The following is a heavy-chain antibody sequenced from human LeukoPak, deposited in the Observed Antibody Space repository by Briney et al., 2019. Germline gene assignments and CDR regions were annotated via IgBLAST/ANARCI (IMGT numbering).Heavy chain of an antibody. CDR2: ISGSGGST. D-gene: IGHD5-18*01. CDR1: GFTFSSYA. Sequence: PGGSLRLSCAASGFTFSSYAMSWVRQAPGKGLEWVSAISGSGGSTYYADSVKGRFTISRDNSKNTLYLQMNSLRAEGTAVYYCASPGYSYGTFDYWGQGTLVTVSS. J-gene: IGHJ4*02. V-gene: IGHV3-23*01. CDR3: ASPGYSYGTFDY.